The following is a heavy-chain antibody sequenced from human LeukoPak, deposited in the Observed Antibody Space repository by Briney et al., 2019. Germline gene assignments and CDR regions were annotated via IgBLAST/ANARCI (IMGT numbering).Heavy chain of an antibody. V-gene: IGHV1-18*01. D-gene: IGHD3-22*01. CDR1: GYTFTRYG. J-gene: IGHJ4*02. Sequence: ASVKVSCKTSGYTFTRYGISWVRQAPGQGLEWMGWISVYNGNTNYAQKLQGRVTMTTDTSTSTAYMELRSLRSDDTAVYYCARDFQIYYYDTSGSSLFDYWGQGTLVTVSS. CDR2: ISVYNGNT. CDR3: ARDFQIYYYDTSGSSLFDY.